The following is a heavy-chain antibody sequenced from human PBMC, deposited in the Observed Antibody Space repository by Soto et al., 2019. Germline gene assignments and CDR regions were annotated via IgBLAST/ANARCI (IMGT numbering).Heavy chain of an antibody. CDR2: INSDGRST. CDR1: GFNFRNYG. D-gene: IGHD5-18*01. V-gene: IGHV3-74*01. Sequence: PGGSLRLSCAASGFNFRNYGMHWVRQAPGKGLVWVSRINSDGRSTRYADSVKGRFTISRDNARNTLFLQMNSLRADDTAVYYCARVGVDTAVVDGGYYYYPLDVWGQGXTVTVYS. CDR3: ARVGVDTAVVDGGYYYYPLDV. J-gene: IGHJ6*02.